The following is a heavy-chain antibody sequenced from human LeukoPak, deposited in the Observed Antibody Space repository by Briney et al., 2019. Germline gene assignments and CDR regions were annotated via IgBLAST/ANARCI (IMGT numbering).Heavy chain of an antibody. CDR3: ARGSNPPLYSGYDPSLDY. CDR1: GGSFSGYY. Sequence: SETLSLTCAVYGGSFSGYYWSWIRQPPGKGLEWMGEINHSGSTNYNPSLKSRVTISVDTSKNQFSLKLSSVTAADTAVYYCARGSNPPLYSGYDPSLDYWGQGTLVTVSS. D-gene: IGHD5-12*01. J-gene: IGHJ4*02. CDR2: INHSGST. V-gene: IGHV4-34*01.